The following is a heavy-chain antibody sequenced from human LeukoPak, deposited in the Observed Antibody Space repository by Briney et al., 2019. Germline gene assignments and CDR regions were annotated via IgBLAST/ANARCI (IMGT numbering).Heavy chain of an antibody. CDR1: GYSISSGYY. D-gene: IGHD4-17*01. J-gene: IGHJ5*02. Sequence: SETLSLTCTVSGYSISSGYYWCWIRPPPGNGLEWIGSISHSGSTYYNPSLKSRVTILVDTSKNQFSLKLTSVTAADTAVYYCARDLGADYGDYVFDPWGQGTLVTVSS. CDR3: ARDLGADYGDYVFDP. V-gene: IGHV4-38-2*02. CDR2: ISHSGST.